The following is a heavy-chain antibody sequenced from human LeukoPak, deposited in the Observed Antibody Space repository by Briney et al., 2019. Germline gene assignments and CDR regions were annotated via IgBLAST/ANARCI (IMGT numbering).Heavy chain of an antibody. D-gene: IGHD1-26*01. CDR2: IQYDGGNK. CDR1: GFTFSSSA. CDR3: AKDRGSGSYFDY. V-gene: IGHV3-30*02. Sequence: GGSLRLSCAASGFTFSSSAMNWFRQAPGKGLEWVSFIQYDGGNKYYADSVKGRFTISRDNSKNTLYLQMNSLRGEDTAVYYCAKDRGSGSYFDYWGQGTLVTVPS. J-gene: IGHJ4*02.